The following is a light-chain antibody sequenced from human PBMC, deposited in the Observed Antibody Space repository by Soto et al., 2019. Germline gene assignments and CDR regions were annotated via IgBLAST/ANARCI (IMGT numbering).Light chain of an antibody. Sequence: ETEMTQSPATLSVSPGERATLSCSASQSVTSNLAWYQQKPGQAPRLLIYGASTRATGIPARFSGSGSGTEFTLTISSLQSADSAVYYCQQYSNWPPFTFGQGTRLEIK. V-gene: IGKV3-15*01. CDR2: GAS. CDR3: QQYSNWPPFT. J-gene: IGKJ5*01. CDR1: QSVTSN.